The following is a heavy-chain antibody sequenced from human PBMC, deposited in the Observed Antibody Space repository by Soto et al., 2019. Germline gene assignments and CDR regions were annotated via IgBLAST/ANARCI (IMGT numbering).Heavy chain of an antibody. CDR3: AKGGEMGGSYLYYFDY. D-gene: IGHD1-26*01. CDR1: GFTFSSYG. V-gene: IGHV3-30*18. CDR2: ISYEGSNK. J-gene: IGHJ4*02. Sequence: QVQLVESGGGVVQPGRSLRLSCAASGFTFSSYGMHWVRQAPGKGLEWVAVISYEGSNKYYADSVKGRFTISRDNSKNTLYLQMNSLRAEDTAVYYCAKGGEMGGSYLYYFDYWGQGTLVTVSS.